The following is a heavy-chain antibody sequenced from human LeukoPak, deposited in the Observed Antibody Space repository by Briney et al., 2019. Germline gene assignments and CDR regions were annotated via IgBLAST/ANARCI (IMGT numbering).Heavy chain of an antibody. CDR1: GGSISSYY. J-gene: IGHJ4*02. CDR3: ARHNKGGYFDY. Sequence: PSETLSLTCTVSGGSISSYYWSWIQQPPGKALEWIGYIYYSGNTNYNPSLKSRVTISVDTSKNQFSLKLSSVTAADTAVYYCARHNKGGYFDYWGQGILVTVSS. D-gene: IGHD1/OR15-1a*01. V-gene: IGHV4-59*08. CDR2: IYYSGNT.